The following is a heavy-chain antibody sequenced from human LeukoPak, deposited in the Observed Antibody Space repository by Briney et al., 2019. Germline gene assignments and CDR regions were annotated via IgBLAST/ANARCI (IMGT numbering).Heavy chain of an antibody. CDR1: GFTFSSYG. V-gene: IGHV3-33*01. J-gene: IGHJ4*02. CDR3: ARDRGRFKYYYDSSGYYLDY. D-gene: IGHD3-22*01. Sequence: PGGSLRLSCAASGFTFSSYGMHWVRQAPGKGLEWVAVIWYDGGNKYYADSVKGRFTISRDNSKNTLYLQMNSLRAEDTAVYYCARDRGRFKYYYDSSGYYLDYWGQGTLVTVSS. CDR2: IWYDGGNK.